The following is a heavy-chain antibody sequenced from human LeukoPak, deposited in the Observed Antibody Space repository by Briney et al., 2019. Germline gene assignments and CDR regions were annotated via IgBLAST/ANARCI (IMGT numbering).Heavy chain of an antibody. CDR1: GFSFSTYW. D-gene: IGHD2-21*02. CDR2: VKSKAVGETT. CDR3: ATCNGDCYFNF. V-gene: IGHV3-15*01. J-gene: IGHJ4*02. Sequence: GGSLRLSCAASGFSFSTYWMSWVRQAPGKGLEWVARVKSKAVGETTSYAPPVKGRFSISRDDSRDTVYLQMNSLETEDTAVYYCATCNGDCYFNFWGQGTLVTVSS.